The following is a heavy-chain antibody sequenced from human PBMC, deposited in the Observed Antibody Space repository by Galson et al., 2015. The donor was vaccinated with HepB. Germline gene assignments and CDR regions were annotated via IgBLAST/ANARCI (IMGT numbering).Heavy chain of an antibody. Sequence: SVKVSCKASGGTFSSYAISWVRQAPGQGLEWMGGIIPIFGTANYAQKFQGRVTITADESTSTAYMELSSLRSEDTAVYYCASGGDYYDSSGLDYFDYWGQGSLVTVSS. CDR2: IIPIFGTA. CDR3: ASGGDYYDSSGLDYFDY. D-gene: IGHD3-22*01. J-gene: IGHJ4*02. CDR1: GGTFSSYA. V-gene: IGHV1-69*13.